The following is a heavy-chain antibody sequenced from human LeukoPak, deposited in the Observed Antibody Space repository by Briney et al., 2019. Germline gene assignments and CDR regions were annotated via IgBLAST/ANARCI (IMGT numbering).Heavy chain of an antibody. J-gene: IGHJ4*02. CDR1: GGTFRSGS. D-gene: IGHD4-17*01. Sequence: SVKVSCKASGGTFRSGSINWVRQAPGQGHEWKGRIVPMPDITTYSQTFQGRVTITADKSTSTAYMELSSLTSEDTAVYYCARASDLVTTWDYFDSWGQGSLVIVSS. V-gene: IGHV1-69*02. CDR3: ARASDLVTTWDYFDS. CDR2: IVPMPDIT.